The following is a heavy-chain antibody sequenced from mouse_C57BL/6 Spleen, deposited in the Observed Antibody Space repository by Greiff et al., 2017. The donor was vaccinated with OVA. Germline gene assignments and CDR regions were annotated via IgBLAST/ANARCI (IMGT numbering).Heavy chain of an antibody. J-gene: IGHJ4*01. D-gene: IGHD4-1*01. CDR1: GYTFTSYT. CDR3: ARDELGLYAMDY. CDR2: INPSSGYT. Sequence: QVQLQQSGAELARPGASVKMSCKASGYTFTSYTMHWVKQRPGQGLEWIGYINPSSGYTKYNQKFKDKATLTADKSSSTAYMQLSSLTSEDSAVYYCARDELGLYAMDYRGQGTSVTVSS. V-gene: IGHV1-4*01.